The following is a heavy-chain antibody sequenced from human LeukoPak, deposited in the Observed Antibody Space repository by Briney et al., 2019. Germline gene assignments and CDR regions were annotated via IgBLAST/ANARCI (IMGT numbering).Heavy chain of an antibody. D-gene: IGHD3-9*01. CDR3: ARSREFGRYFDWSFDP. J-gene: IGHJ5*02. CDR2: IYSYGKA. Sequence: QPGGSLRLSCAASGFNVSSNYMSWVRQAPGKGLDWVSVIYSYGKAYYADSVKGRFTISRDISKNTLYLQMNSLRAEDTAVYYCARSREFGRYFDWSFDPWGQGILVTVSS. CDR1: GFNVSSNY. V-gene: IGHV3-53*01.